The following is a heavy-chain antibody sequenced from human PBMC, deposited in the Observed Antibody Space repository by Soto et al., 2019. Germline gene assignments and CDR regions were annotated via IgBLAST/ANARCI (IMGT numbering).Heavy chain of an antibody. CDR3: ARVLRFRYSYGHGYYFDY. D-gene: IGHD5-18*01. V-gene: IGHV3-11*06. CDR1: GFTFSYYY. J-gene: IGHJ4*02. CDR2: ISSSSSYT. Sequence: KAGGSLRLSCAASGFTFSYYYMSGIRQAPGKGLEWVSYISSSSSYTNYADSVKGRFTISRDNAKNSLYLQMNSLRAEDTAVYYCARVLRFRYSYGHGYYFDYWGQGTLVTVSS.